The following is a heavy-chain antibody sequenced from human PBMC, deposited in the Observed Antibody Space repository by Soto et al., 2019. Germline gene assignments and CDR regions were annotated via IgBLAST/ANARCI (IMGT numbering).Heavy chain of an antibody. V-gene: IGHV3-33*01. J-gene: IGHJ4*02. CDR3: ARASITIFGGQHYFDY. D-gene: IGHD3-3*01. CDR2: IWYDGSNK. CDR1: GFTFSSYG. Sequence: QVQLVESGGGVVQPGRSLRLSCAASGFTFSSYGMHWVRQAPGKGLEWVAVIWYDGSNKYYADSVKGRFTISRDNSKNTLYLQMNSLRAEGTAVYYCARASITIFGGQHYFDYWGQGTLVTVSS.